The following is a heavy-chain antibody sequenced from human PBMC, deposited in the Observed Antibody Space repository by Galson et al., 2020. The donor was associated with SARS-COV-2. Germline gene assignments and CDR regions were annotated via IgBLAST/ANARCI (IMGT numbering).Heavy chain of an antibody. D-gene: IGHD1-26*01. V-gene: IGHV4-38-2*02. CDR1: GYSISSGYY. J-gene: IGHJ4*02. CDR3: ATWDGTLDY. CDR2: IYPSGST. Sequence: SETLSLTCTVSGYSISSGYYWGWIRQPPGRGLEWIGSIYPSGSTYYNPSLKSRVTISVDTSKNQFSLELSCVTAADKAVYYCATWDGTLDYWGQGTLVTVSS.